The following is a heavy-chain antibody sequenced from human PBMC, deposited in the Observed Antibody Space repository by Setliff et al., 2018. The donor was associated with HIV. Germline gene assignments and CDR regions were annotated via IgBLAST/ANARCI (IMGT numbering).Heavy chain of an antibody. CDR3: ARDATRGGDFDF. V-gene: IGHV3-23*01. D-gene: IGHD1-26*01. J-gene: IGHJ4*02. CDR2: VGVDSDAT. Sequence: GGSLRLSCVASGFAFSTFDMNWVRQTPGKGLEWVAAVGVDSDATYYADSVRGRFAVSRDDFQNTLYLQMSALKVEDTAVYYCARDATRGGDFDFWGQGTLVTVSS. CDR1: GFAFSTFD.